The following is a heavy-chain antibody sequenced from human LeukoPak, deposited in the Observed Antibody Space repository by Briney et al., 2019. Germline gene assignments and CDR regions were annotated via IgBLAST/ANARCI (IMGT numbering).Heavy chain of an antibody. CDR3: ARELRITMVRGVIIKGRSFDY. V-gene: IGHV1-18*01. D-gene: IGHD3-10*01. J-gene: IGHJ4*02. CDR1: GYTFTSYG. CDR2: ISAYSGNT. Sequence: ASVKVSCKASGYTFTSYGISWVRQAPGQGLEWMGWISAYSGNTNYAQKLQGRVTMTTDTSTSTAYMELRSLRSDDTAVYYCARELRITMVRGVIIKGRSFDYWGQGTLVTVSS.